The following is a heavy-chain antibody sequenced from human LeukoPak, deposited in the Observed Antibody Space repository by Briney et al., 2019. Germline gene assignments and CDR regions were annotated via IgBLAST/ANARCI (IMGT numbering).Heavy chain of an antibody. CDR2: VNPNTGGT. Sequence: PSVKVSCKASGYTFTGHYLHWLRQGPGQGLEWMGWVNPNTGGTNYAQKFQGRVTMTRDTSITTAYMELSRLIFDDTAIYYCATDPNPYSRSFNWFDPWGQGTLVTVSS. CDR3: ATDPNPYSRSFNWFDP. D-gene: IGHD4-11*01. J-gene: IGHJ5*02. V-gene: IGHV1-2*02. CDR1: GYTFTGHY.